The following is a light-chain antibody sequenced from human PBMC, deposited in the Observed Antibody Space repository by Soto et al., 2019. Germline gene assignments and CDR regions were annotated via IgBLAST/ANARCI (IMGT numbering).Light chain of an antibody. CDR3: SSYTTSSTLYV. J-gene: IGLJ1*01. CDR1: SSDVGAYNY. V-gene: IGLV2-14*03. CDR2: DVT. Sequence: QSVLTQPASVSGSPGQSITISCTGTSSDVGAYNYVSWYQQYPGKAPKYIIYDVTNQPSGVSYRFSGSKSGNTASLTISGLQAEDEADYYCSSYTTSSTLYVFGTGTKLTVL.